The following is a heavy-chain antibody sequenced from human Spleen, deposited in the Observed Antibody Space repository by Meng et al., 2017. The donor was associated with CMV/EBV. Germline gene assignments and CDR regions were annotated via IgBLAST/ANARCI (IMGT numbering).Heavy chain of an antibody. V-gene: IGHV3-7*01. J-gene: IGHJ4*02. CDR2: ISPDATVK. Sequence: GESLKISCAASGFTFSSYAMSWVRQAPGKGLEWVANISPDATVKYYVGSMKGRFTISRENAKKSVYIQMNNLRVEDTAVYYCATGESGDWSLGGQGTLVTVSS. CDR3: ATGESGDWSL. D-gene: IGHD2-21*02. CDR1: GFTFSSYA.